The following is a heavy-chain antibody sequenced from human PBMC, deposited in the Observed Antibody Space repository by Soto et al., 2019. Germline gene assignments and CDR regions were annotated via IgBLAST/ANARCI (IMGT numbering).Heavy chain of an antibody. CDR2: ISGSGGST. CDR1: GFTFSSYA. D-gene: IGHD3-16*01. J-gene: IGHJ4*02. Sequence: GGSLRLSCAASGFTFSSYAMSWVRQAPGKGLEWVSAISGSGGSTYYADSVKGRFTISRDNSKNTLYLQMNSLRAEDTAVYYCAKDLMITFGGVIRPWFDYWGQGTLVTVSS. CDR3: AKDLMITFGGVIRPWFDY. V-gene: IGHV3-23*01.